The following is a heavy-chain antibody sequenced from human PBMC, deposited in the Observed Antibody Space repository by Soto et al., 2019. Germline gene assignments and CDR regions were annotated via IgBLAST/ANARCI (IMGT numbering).Heavy chain of an antibody. V-gene: IGHV3-15*01. D-gene: IGHD2-2*01. Sequence: GGSLRLSCAASGFTFSNAWMSWVRQAPGKGLEWVGRIKSKTDGGTTDYAAPVKGRFTISRDDSENTLYLQMNSLKTEDTAVYYCTTDMYQPRGKIDYWGQGTLVTVSS. CDR1: GFTFSNAW. J-gene: IGHJ4*02. CDR3: TTDMYQPRGKIDY. CDR2: IKSKTDGGTT.